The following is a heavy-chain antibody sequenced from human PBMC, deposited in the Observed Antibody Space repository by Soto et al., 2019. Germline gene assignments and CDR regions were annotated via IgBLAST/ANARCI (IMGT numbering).Heavy chain of an antibody. D-gene: IGHD2-21*02. J-gene: IGHJ2*01. Sequence: EVQLVESGGGLVQPGGSLKLSCAASGFTFSGSAVHWVRQASGKGLEWVGRIRSKANNYATVYAASVKGRFTISRDDSKNTAYLLMNSLKTEDTAVYYCTRHAVQYCGGDCYLLPYFDLWGRGTLVTVSS. CDR2: IRSKANNYAT. V-gene: IGHV3-73*02. CDR3: TRHAVQYCGGDCYLLPYFDL. CDR1: GFTFSGSA.